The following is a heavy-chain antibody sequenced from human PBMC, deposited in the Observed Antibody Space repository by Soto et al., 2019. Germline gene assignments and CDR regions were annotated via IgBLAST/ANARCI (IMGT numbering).Heavy chain of an antibody. Sequence: QVQLVQSGAEVKKPGASVKVSCKASGYTFTSYGISWVRQAPGQGLEWMGWISAYNGNTNYAQKLQGRVIMTTDTSASTAYMELRSLRSDDTAMYYCARKEIVAYYYYGMDVWGQGTTVTVSS. CDR2: ISAYNGNT. D-gene: IGHD5-12*01. V-gene: IGHV1-18*01. CDR1: GYTFTSYG. CDR3: ARKEIVAYYYYGMDV. J-gene: IGHJ6*02.